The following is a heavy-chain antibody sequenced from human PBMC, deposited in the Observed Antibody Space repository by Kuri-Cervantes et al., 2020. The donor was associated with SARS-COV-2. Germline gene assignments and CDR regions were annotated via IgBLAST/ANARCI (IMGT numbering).Heavy chain of an antibody. V-gene: IGHV4-31*02. D-gene: IGHD3-22*01. CDR2: IYYNGNT. Sequence: LRLSCTVSGAAISSGGYYWGWIRQHPEKGLEWIGYIYYNGNTYYNPSLKSRVTISLDTSKNQFSLKLTSLTAADTAVYYCARGRNDISMIALVVTTSSWYFDLWGRGTLVTVSS. CDR1: GAAISSGGYY. J-gene: IGHJ2*01. CDR3: ARGRNDISMIALVVTTSSWYFDL.